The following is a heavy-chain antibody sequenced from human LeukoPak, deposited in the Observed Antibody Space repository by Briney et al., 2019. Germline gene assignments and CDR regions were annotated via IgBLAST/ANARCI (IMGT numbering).Heavy chain of an antibody. D-gene: IGHD3-3*01. CDR1: GGTFSSYA. CDR2: ISAYNGNT. CDR3: ARDKGFWSGSVYYFDY. Sequence: ASVKVSCKASGGTFSSYAISWVRQAPGQGLEWMGWISAYNGNTNYAQKLQGRVTMTTDTSTSTAYMELRSLRSDDTAVYYCARDKGFWSGSVYYFDYWGQGTLVTVSS. V-gene: IGHV1-18*01. J-gene: IGHJ4*02.